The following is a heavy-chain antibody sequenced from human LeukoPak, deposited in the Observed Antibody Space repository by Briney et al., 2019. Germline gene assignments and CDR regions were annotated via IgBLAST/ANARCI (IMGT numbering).Heavy chain of an antibody. Sequence: ASVKVSCKASGYTFTGYYMHWVRQAPGQGLEWMGWINPNSGGTNYAQKFQGRVTMTRDTSISTAYMELSWLRSDDTAVYYCARDGSWFGELLWMQQIDYWGQGTLVTVSS. CDR3: ARDGSWFGELLWMQQIDY. V-gene: IGHV1-2*02. CDR2: INPNSGGT. J-gene: IGHJ4*02. D-gene: IGHD3-10*01. CDR1: GYTFTGYY.